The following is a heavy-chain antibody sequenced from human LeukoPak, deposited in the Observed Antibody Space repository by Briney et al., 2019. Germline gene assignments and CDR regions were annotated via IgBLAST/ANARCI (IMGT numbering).Heavy chain of an antibody. CDR3: ARVRKSGSSSDWFDP. CDR2: IYYSGST. CDR1: GGSISSSSYY. Sequence: SETLSLTCTVSGGSISSSSYYWGWIRQPPGKGLEWIGSIYYSGSTYYNPSLKSRVTISVDTSKNQFSLKLSSVTAADTAVYYCARVRKSGSSSDWFDPWGQGTLVTVSS. D-gene: IGHD2-15*01. V-gene: IGHV4-39*07. J-gene: IGHJ5*02.